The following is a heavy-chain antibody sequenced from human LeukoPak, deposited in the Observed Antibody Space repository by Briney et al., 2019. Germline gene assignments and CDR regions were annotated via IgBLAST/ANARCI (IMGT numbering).Heavy chain of an antibody. CDR1: GYTFTGYY. V-gene: IGHV1-2*02. Sequence: ASVKVSCKASGYTFTGYYMHWVRQAPGQGLEWMGWINPNSGGTNYAQKFQGRVTMTRDRSTSPASMEPSRLRSDDTAVYHCASRLYSYHSSGYYSAESHDSWGQGTLVTVSS. CDR2: INPNSGGT. CDR3: ASRLYSYHSSGYYSAESHDS. J-gene: IGHJ4*02. D-gene: IGHD3-22*01.